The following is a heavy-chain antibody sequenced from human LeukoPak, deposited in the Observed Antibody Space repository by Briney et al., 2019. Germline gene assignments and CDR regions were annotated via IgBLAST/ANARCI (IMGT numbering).Heavy chain of an antibody. Sequence: GGALILSCGVSGFQFSGSAMPRVPQASAKGLEWVGRIRDKANSYATTYAASVRGRFTMSRDDSKNTAYLQMNSLKSVDTAVYYCTRMGSAGYDDYWGQGNLVTVSS. D-gene: IGHD3-10*01. CDR1: GFQFSGSA. CDR3: TRMGSAGYDDY. CDR2: IRDKANSYAT. J-gene: IGHJ4*02. V-gene: IGHV3-73*01.